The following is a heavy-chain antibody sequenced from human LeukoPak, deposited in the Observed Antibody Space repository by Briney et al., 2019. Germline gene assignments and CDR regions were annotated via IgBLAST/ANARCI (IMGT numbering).Heavy chain of an antibody. CDR1: GGTFSSYA. Sequence: ASVKVSCKASGGTFSSYAISWVRQAPGQGLEWMGSIIPIYATPNYAQKLQGRLTITADESTTTAYMELTSLRSEDTAVYYCARAIAAERGYYDSSGLTFVYFDYWGQGTLVTVSS. D-gene: IGHD3-22*01. J-gene: IGHJ4*02. CDR2: IIPIYATP. CDR3: ARAIAAERGYYDSSGLTFVYFDY. V-gene: IGHV1-69*13.